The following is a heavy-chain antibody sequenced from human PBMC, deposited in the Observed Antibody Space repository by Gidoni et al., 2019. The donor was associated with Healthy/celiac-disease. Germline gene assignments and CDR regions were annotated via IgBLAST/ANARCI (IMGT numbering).Heavy chain of an antibody. V-gene: IGHV3-23*01. CDR1: GFTFSRYA. CDR2: ISGSGGST. J-gene: IGHJ6*02. CDR3: AKVSPTNYCSGGSGYSHYYSGMDV. Sequence: EVQLLESGGGLVQPGGSLRLYCAASGFTFSRYAMSWVSQAPGKGLEWVSAISGSGGSTYYADSVKGRFTISRDNSKNTLDLQMISLRAEDTAVYYFAKVSPTNYCSGGSGYSHYYSGMDVWGRGTTVTVSS. D-gene: IGHD2-15*01.